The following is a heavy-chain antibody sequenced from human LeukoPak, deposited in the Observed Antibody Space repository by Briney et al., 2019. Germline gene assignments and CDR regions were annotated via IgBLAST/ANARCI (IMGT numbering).Heavy chain of an antibody. CDR3: ARVYSPYYYDSSGNPYGMDV. V-gene: IGHV1-2*02. J-gene: IGHJ6*02. Sequence: ASVKVSCKASGYTFTGYYMHWVRQAPGQGLEWMGWINPNSGGTNYAQKFQGRVTMTRDTSISTAYMELSRLRSDDTAVYYCARVYSPYYYDSSGNPYGMDVWGQGTTVTVSS. CDR1: GYTFTGYY. D-gene: IGHD3-22*01. CDR2: INPNSGGT.